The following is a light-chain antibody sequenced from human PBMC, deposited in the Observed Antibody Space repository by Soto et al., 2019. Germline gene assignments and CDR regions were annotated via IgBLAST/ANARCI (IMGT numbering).Light chain of an antibody. V-gene: IGKV1-6*01. CDR3: LQDYNYPRT. Sequence: AIQMTQSPSSLSASVGDRVTITCRASQGVRNDLGWYQQKPGKAPKLLIYAASSLQSGVPSRFSGSGSGTDFTLTISSLQPEGFATYYCLQDYNYPRTFGQGTKVEIK. CDR2: AAS. CDR1: QGVRND. J-gene: IGKJ1*01.